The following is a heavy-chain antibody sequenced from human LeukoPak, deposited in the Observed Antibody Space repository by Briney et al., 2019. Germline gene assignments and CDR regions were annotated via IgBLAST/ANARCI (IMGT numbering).Heavy chain of an antibody. Sequence: SETLSLTCAVYGGSFSSYYWGWIRQPPGKGLEWIGSIYYSGSTYYNPSLKSRVTISVDTSKNQFSLKLSSVTAADTAVYYCARVPAHYDILTGYTDYWGQGTLVTVSS. CDR1: GGSFSSYY. D-gene: IGHD3-9*01. CDR2: IYYSGST. V-gene: IGHV4-39*07. CDR3: ARVPAHYDILTGYTDY. J-gene: IGHJ4*02.